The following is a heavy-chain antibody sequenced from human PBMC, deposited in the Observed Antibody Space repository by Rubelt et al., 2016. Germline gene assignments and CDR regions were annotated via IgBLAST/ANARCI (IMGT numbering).Heavy chain of an antibody. CDR3: ARTLNRYLDY. V-gene: IGHV4-34*12. CDR1: GGSFSGYY. J-gene: IGHJ4*02. D-gene: IGHD1-14*01. CDR2: IVYSGST. Sequence: QVQLQQWGAGLLKPSETLSLTCAVYGGSFSGYYWSWIRQPPGKGLEWIGSIVYSGSTNYNPSRKIRVARSVDTSKNQFSLMLSASTAADTSVYYCARTLNRYLDYWCQGTLVTVSS.